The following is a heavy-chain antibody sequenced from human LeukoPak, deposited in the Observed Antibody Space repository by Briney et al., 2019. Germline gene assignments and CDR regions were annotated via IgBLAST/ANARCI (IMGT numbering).Heavy chain of an antibody. J-gene: IGHJ4*02. D-gene: IGHD2-2*02. CDR2: ISTYNGNT. V-gene: IGHV1-18*01. Sequence: ASVKASCKASGYTFTSYGITWVRQAPGQGLEWMGWISTYNGNTNYAQKLQDRVTMTTETSTSTAYMELRSLRSDDTAVYYCASWAGYCSSANCYTTSLDYWGQGTLVSVS. CDR3: ASWAGYCSSANCYTTSLDY. CDR1: GYTFTSYG.